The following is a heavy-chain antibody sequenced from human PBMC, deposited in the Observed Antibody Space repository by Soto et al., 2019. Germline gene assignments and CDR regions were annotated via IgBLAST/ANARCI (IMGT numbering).Heavy chain of an antibody. J-gene: IGHJ4*02. CDR3: AHLVVAVVTYYFDY. CDR1: GFSLSTSGVG. Sequence: QITLKESGPTLVKPTQTLTLTCTFSGFSLSTSGVGVGWIRQPPGKALEWLAFIYWDDDKRYSPSLKSRHTIIKDTSKNQVVLRMTNMDPVDTATYNCAHLVVAVVTYYFDYWGQGTLVTVSS. V-gene: IGHV2-5*02. D-gene: IGHD5-18*01. CDR2: IYWDDDK.